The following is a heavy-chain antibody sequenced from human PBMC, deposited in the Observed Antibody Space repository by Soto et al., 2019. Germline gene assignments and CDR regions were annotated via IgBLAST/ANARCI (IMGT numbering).Heavy chain of an antibody. D-gene: IGHD1-1*01. CDR2: ISGSGGST. J-gene: IGHJ4*02. CDR1: GFTFSSYA. Sequence: EVQLLESGGGLVQPGGSLRLSCAASGFTFSSYAMSWVRQAPGKGLEWVSAISGSGGSTYYADSVKGRFTISRDNSKNTLYLKMTSLRDEDTAVYYCAKGDWNDVDDYWGQGTLVTVSS. CDR3: AKGDWNDVDDY. V-gene: IGHV3-23*01.